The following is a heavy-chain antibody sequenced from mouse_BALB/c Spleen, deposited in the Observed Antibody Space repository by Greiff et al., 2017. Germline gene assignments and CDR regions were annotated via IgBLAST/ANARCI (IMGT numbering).Heavy chain of an antibody. J-gene: IGHJ3*01. CDR2: ISTYYGDA. CDR1: GYTFTDYA. D-gene: IGHD1-1*01. Sequence: QVQLKESGAELVRPGVSVKISCKGSGYTFTDYAMHWVKQSHAKSLEWIGVISTYYGDASYNQKFKGKATMTVDKSSSTAYMELARLTSEDSAIYYCARGYYGSSPAWFAYWGQGTLVTVSA. V-gene: IGHV1S137*01. CDR3: ARGYYGSSPAWFAY.